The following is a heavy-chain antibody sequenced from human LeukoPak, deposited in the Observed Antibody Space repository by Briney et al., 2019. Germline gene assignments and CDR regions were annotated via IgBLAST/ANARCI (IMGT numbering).Heavy chain of an antibody. D-gene: IGHD2-8*01. J-gene: IGHJ3*02. CDR3: ASGTRVGDIFDI. CDR2: INSGGSSI. V-gene: IGHV3-74*01. CDR1: GFTFSSFW. Sequence: GGSLRLSCAASGFTFSSFWMYWIRQALGKGLVWVSRINSGGSSIGYADSVKGRFTISRDNAKNTLFLQMNSLRAEDTAVYFCASGTRVGDIFDIWGPGTMVTVSS.